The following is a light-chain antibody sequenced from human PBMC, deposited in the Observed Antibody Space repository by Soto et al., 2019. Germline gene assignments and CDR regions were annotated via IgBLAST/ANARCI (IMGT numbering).Light chain of an antibody. CDR2: GAS. CDR3: QQYGSSPIT. J-gene: IGKJ5*01. V-gene: IGKV3-20*01. CDR1: QSVGHNY. Sequence: ENVLAQSPGTLSFSPGDIATLSCSASQSVGHNYLAWFQQKPGQAPRLLIYGASSRATGIPDRFRGSGSGTDFTLTINRLEPEDFALYHCQQYGSSPITFGQGTRLAIK.